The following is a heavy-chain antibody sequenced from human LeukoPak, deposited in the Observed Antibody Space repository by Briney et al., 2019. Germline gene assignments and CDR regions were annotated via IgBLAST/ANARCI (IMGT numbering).Heavy chain of an antibody. Sequence: PGGSLRLSCVASGFTFRTYAMSWVRQAPGKGLEWVSAVNSGGGSTYYADSVKGRFTISRDNSKNTLYLQMNSLRAEDTAVYYCARDFNMVRGVIVTPIDYWGQGTLVTVSS. CDR3: ARDFNMVRGVIVTPIDY. J-gene: IGHJ4*02. V-gene: IGHV3-23*01. D-gene: IGHD3-10*01. CDR1: GFTFRTYA. CDR2: VNSGGGST.